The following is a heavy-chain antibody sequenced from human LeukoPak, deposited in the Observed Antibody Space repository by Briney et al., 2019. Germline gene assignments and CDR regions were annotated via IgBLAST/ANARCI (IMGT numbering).Heavy chain of an antibody. CDR1: GHTFTSYG. CDR3: AISLQHYGSGSYLDFGY. V-gene: IGHV1-18*01. J-gene: IGHJ4*02. CDR2: ISAYNGNT. D-gene: IGHD3-10*01. Sequence: ASVKVSCKASGHTFTSYGISWVRQAPGQGLEWMGWISAYNGNTNYAQKLQGRVTMTTDTSTSTAYMELRSLRSDDTAVYYCAISLQHYGSGSYLDFGYWGQGTLVTVSS.